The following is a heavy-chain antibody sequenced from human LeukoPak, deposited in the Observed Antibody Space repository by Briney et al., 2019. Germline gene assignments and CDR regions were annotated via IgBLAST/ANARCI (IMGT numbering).Heavy chain of an antibody. CDR2: ISGSGGST. J-gene: IGHJ4*02. CDR1: EITFSDYA. Sequence: GGSLRLSCAASEITFSDYAMTWVRQAPGKGLEWVSAISGSGGSTYYADSVKGRFTISRDNSKNTLYLQMNSLRAEDTAVYYCAKDKGAAAGNWGQGTLVTVSS. CDR3: AKDKGAAAGN. D-gene: IGHD6-13*01. V-gene: IGHV3-23*01.